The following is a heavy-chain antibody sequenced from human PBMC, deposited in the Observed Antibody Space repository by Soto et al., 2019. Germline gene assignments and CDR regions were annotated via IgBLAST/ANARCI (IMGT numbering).Heavy chain of an antibody. V-gene: IGHV3-21*01. J-gene: IGHJ4*02. CDR1: GFTFRSYS. CDR3: ARGMVLGYFDY. Sequence: GGSLRLSCAASGFTFRSYSVNWVRQAPGKGLEWVSSISSSSTYKYYRDSVKGRFTISRDNARNSLYLQMNSLQTEDTGVYYCARGMVLGYFDYWGQGTLVTVSS. CDR2: ISSSSTYK. D-gene: IGHD2-8*01.